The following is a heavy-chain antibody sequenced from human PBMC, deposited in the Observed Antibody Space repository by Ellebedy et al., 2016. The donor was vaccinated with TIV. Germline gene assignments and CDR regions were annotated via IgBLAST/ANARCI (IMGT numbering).Heavy chain of an antibody. CDR1: GFTFSSYD. V-gene: IGHV3-13*01. D-gene: IGHD3-16*01. J-gene: IGHJ6*02. CDR2: IGTAGDT. CDR3: ARHPTLGYGMDV. Sequence: GGSLRLSCAASGFTFSSYDMHWVRQATGKGLEWVSAIGTAGDTYYPGSVKGRFTISRENAKYSLYLQMNSLRAGDTAVYYCARHPTLGYGMDVWGQGTTVTVSS.